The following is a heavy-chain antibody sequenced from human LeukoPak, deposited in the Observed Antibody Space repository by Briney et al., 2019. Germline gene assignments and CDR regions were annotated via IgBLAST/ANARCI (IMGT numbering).Heavy chain of an antibody. V-gene: IGHV3-30*02. CDR2: IRYDGSNK. D-gene: IGHD3-16*01. CDR1: GFTFSSYG. CDR3: LLGNFDY. J-gene: IGHJ4*02. Sequence: PGGSLRLSCAASGFTFSSYGIHWVRQAPGKGLEWVAFIRYDGSNKYYADSVKGRFTISRDNSKNTLYLQMNSLRAEDTAVYYCLLGNFDYWGQRTLVTVSS.